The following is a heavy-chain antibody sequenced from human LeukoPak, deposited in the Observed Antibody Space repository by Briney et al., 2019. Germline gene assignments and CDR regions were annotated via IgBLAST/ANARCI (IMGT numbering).Heavy chain of an antibody. D-gene: IGHD4-11*01. J-gene: IGHJ4*02. V-gene: IGHV1-2*06. CDR3: ARGLTSDY. CDR2: INPNSGGT. Sequence: ASVKVSCKASGYTFTGYYMHWVRQAPGQGLEWMGRINPNSGGTNYAQKFQGRVTMTTKTSISTAYMELSSLTSEDTAVYYCARGLTSDYWGQGALVTVSS. CDR1: GYTFTGYY.